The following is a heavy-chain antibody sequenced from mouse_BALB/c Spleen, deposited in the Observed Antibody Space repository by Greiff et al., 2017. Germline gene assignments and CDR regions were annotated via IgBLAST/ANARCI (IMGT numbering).Heavy chain of an antibody. CDR3: ATREGYDAPDY. CDR1: GYTFTSYW. D-gene: IGHD2-2*01. V-gene: IGHV1-7*01. J-gene: IGHJ2*01. CDR2: INPSTGYT. Sequence: QVQLQQSGAELAKPGASVKMSCKASGYTFTSYWMHWVKQRPGQGLEWIGYINPSTGYTEYNQKFKDKATLTADKSSSTAYMQLSSLTSEDSAVYYCATREGYDAPDYWGQGTTLTVSS.